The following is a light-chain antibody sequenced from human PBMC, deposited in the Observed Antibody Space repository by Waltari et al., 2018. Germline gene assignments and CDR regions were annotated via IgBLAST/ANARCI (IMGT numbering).Light chain of an antibody. Sequence: DIQMTQSPSTLSASVVDSVTITCRASQSISSWLAWYQQKPGKAPKLLIYKASSLESGVPSRFSGSGSGTEFTLTISSLQPDDFATYYCQQYNSYPITFGQGTRLEIK. V-gene: IGKV1-5*03. CDR2: KAS. CDR1: QSISSW. J-gene: IGKJ5*01. CDR3: QQYNSYPIT.